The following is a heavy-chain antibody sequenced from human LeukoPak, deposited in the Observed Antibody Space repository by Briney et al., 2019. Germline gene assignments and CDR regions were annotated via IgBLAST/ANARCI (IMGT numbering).Heavy chain of an antibody. CDR1: GGSFSGYY. CDR3: VTEPGYCTGGRCYGGWFDP. V-gene: IGHV4-34*01. J-gene: IGHJ5*02. Sequence: PSETLSLACAVYGGSFSGYYWSWIRQAPGKGLEWIGEINHSGNTNYNPSLKSRVTISVDTSKNQFSLKLSSVTAADTAVYYCVTEPGYCTGGRCYGGWFDPWGQGTLVTVSS. CDR2: INHSGNT. D-gene: IGHD2-15*01.